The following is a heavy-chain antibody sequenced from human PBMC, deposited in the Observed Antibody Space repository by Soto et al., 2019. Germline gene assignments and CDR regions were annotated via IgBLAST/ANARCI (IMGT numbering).Heavy chain of an antibody. CDR3: ASGYYDSTGYSIDF. V-gene: IGHV1-69*13. CDR1: GGTFSSYA. D-gene: IGHD3-22*01. Sequence: SVKVSCKASGGTFSSYAFSWVRQAPGQGLEWMGGLIVILGTTNYAQKFQGRVTITADETTSTAYMEVSSLTSEDTAVYYCASGYYDSTGYSIDFWGQGTQVTVSS. J-gene: IGHJ4*02. CDR2: LIVILGTT.